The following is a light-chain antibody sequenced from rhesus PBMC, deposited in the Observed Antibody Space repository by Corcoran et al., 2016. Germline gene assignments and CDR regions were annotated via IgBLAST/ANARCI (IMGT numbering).Light chain of an antibody. Sequence: SYDLTQPPSVSAASGQTARITCGGDNIGNKNVQWYQQRPPQAPVMVGYSDSQRPTGIPERFSGSNAGDTATLTISGVEAGDEADYYCQVWDSNTKYDVFGSGTKLTVL. CDR2: SDS. CDR1: NIGNKN. CDR3: QVWDSNTKYDV. V-gene: IGLV3-25*02. J-gene: IGLJ6*01.